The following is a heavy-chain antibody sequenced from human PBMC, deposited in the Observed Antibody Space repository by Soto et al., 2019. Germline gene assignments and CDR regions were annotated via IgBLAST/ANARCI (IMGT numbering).Heavy chain of an antibody. CDR1: GFSLSNARMG. J-gene: IGHJ6*02. Sequence: QDTLKESGPVLVKPTETHTLTFTGSGFSLSNARMGVSWIRQPPGNTLVWLAHIFSNDEKSYSSSLKSRRTITTDTSKSRVVRTMTNMNPVDTDTYYCARISGYYYYGMDVWCQETTVTVSS. CDR2: IFSNDEK. CDR3: ARISGYYYYGMDV. D-gene: IGHD3-10*01. V-gene: IGHV2-26*01.